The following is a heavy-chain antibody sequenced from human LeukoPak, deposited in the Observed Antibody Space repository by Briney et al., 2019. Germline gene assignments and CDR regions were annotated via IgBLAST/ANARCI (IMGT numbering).Heavy chain of an antibody. J-gene: IGHJ4*02. CDR1: GFTFSSYA. Sequence: GGSLRLSCAASGFTFSSYAMSWVRQAPGKGLEWASAISGSGGSTYYADSVKGRFTISRDNSKNTLYLQMNSLRAEDTAVYYCAKGEGLTTVTLPFDYWGQGTLVTVSS. CDR3: AKGEGLTTVTLPFDY. CDR2: ISGSGGST. V-gene: IGHV3-23*01. D-gene: IGHD4-11*01.